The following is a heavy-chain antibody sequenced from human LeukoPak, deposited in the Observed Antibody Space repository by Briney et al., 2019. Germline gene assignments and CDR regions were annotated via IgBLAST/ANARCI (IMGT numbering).Heavy chain of an antibody. CDR2: ISAYNGNT. CDR1: GYTFTSYG. Sequence: ASVKVSCKASGYTFTSYGISWVRQAPGQGLEWMGWISAYNGNTNYAQKLQGRVTMTTDTSTSTAYMELRSLRSDDTAVYYCARDYGYYDFWSGYPHPPSPYYWGQGTLVTVSS. CDR3: ARDYGYYDFWSGYPHPPSPYY. D-gene: IGHD3-3*01. V-gene: IGHV1-18*01. J-gene: IGHJ4*02.